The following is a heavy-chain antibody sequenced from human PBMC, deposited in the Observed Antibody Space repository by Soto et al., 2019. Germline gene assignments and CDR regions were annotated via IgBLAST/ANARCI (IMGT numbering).Heavy chain of an antibody. CDR2: IIPIFGTA. Sequence: SVKVSCKASGGTFSSYAISWVRQAPGQGREWMGGIIPIFGTANYAQKFQGRVTITADESTSTAYMELSSLRSEDTAVYYCATGSSTIGYYYYGMDVWGQGTTVTVSS. CDR1: GGTFSSYA. V-gene: IGHV1-69*13. J-gene: IGHJ6*02. CDR3: ATGSSTIGYYYYGMDV. D-gene: IGHD6-13*01.